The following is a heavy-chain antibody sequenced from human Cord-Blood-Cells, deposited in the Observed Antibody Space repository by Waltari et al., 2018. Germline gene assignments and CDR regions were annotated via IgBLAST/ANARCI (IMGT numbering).Heavy chain of an antibody. Sequence: QVQLQQWGAGLLKPSETLSLTCAVYGGSFSGYYWSWIRQPPGKGLEWIGEINHSGSTNYNPSLKSRVTISVDTSKNHFSLKLSSVTAADTAVYYCARGQVVVVPAAMVWFDPWGQGTLVTVSS. D-gene: IGHD2-2*01. CDR1: GGSFSGYY. V-gene: IGHV4-34*01. CDR3: ARGQVVVVPAAMVWFDP. CDR2: INHSGST. J-gene: IGHJ5*02.